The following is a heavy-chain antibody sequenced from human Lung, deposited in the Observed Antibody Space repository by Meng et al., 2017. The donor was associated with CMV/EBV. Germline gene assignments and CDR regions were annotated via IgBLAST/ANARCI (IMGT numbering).Heavy chain of an antibody. D-gene: IGHD3-3*01. V-gene: IGHV3-48*03. CDR1: GFTFSSYE. CDR3: ARDTTYYDFWSGYYTGVSSGGGMDV. Sequence: GESLKISCAASGFTFSSYEMNWVCQAPGKGLEWVSYISSSGSTIYYADSVKGRFTISRDNAKNSLYLQMNSLRAEDTAVYYCARDTTYYDFWSGYYTGVSSGGGMDVWGQGPAVXVSS. CDR2: ISSSGSTI. J-gene: IGHJ6*02.